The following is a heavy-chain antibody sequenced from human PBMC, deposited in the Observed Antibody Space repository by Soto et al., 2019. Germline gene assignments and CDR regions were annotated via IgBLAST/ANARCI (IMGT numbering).Heavy chain of an antibody. CDR3: ARQGVALEFDY. CDR1: GFTFSGAA. J-gene: IGHJ4*02. V-gene: IGHV3-73*01. D-gene: IGHD2-21*01. CDR2: IRNKVNSYAT. Sequence: EVQLVDSGGGLVQPGGSLKLSCAASGFTFSGAAIHWVRQASGKGLEWVGLIRNKVNSYATAYAASVKGRFTVSRDDSKNTAYLQMNSLKTEDTAVYYCARQGVALEFDYWGQGTLVTVSS.